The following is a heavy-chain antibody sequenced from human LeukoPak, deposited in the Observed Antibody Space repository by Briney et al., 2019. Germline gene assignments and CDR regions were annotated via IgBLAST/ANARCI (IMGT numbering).Heavy chain of an antibody. CDR1: GGSISSYY. Sequence: SETLSLTCTVSGGSISSYYWNWIRQPAGKGLEWIGRIYSSGSTTYNPSLKSRLTMSVDTSKNQFSLRLSSVTAADTAVYYCARAIPSYFGMDVWGQGTTVTVPS. J-gene: IGHJ6*02. V-gene: IGHV4-4*07. CDR3: ARAIPSYFGMDV. CDR2: IYSSGST.